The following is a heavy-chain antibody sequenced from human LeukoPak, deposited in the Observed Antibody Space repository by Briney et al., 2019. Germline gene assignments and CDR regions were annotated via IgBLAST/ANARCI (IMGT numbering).Heavy chain of an antibody. CDR2: IKQDGSDK. J-gene: IGHJ4*02. CDR1: GFTFSSYW. Sequence: PGGSLRLSCAASGFTFSSYWRSWVRQAPGKGLEWVANIKQDGSDKYYVDSVKRRYTISRDNAKNSLYLQMNSLRAEDTAVYYCARDQNGDYGGYWGQGTLVTVSS. D-gene: IGHD4-17*01. CDR3: ARDQNGDYGGY. V-gene: IGHV3-7*01.